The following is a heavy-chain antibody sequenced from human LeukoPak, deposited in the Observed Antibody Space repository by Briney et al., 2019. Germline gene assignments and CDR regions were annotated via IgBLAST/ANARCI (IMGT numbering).Heavy chain of an antibody. V-gene: IGHV3-23*01. D-gene: IGHD3-9*01. CDR3: AKGAQVLRYFDWLLAAFDY. Sequence: GGSLRRSCAASGFTFSSYAMSWVRQAPAKGLEWVSAISGSGGSTYYADSVKGRFTISRDNSKNTLYLQMNSLRAEDTAVYYCAKGAQVLRYFDWLLAAFDYWGQGTLVTVSS. CDR1: GFTFSSYA. J-gene: IGHJ4*02. CDR2: ISGSGGST.